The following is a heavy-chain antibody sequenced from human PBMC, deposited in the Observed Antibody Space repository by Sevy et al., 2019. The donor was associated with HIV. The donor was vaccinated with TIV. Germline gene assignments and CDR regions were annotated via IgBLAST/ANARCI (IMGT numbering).Heavy chain of an antibody. CDR1: GFTFSSYE. D-gene: IGHD2-2*01. Sequence: GGSLRLSCTASGFTFSSYEMNWVRQAPGKGLEWVANIKRDGSEKYYVASVKGRFTISRDNAKNSLYLQMNSLRAEDTAVYYCARDCSSATCLWGLDVWGQGTTVTVSS. J-gene: IGHJ6*02. CDR2: IKRDGSEK. CDR3: ARDCSSATCLWGLDV. V-gene: IGHV3-7*03.